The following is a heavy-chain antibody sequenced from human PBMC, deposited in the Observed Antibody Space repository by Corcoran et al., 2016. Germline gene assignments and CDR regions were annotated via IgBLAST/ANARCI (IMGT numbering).Heavy chain of an antibody. CDR3: ARVTPNVSTWRFDP. Sequence: QVQLQESGPGLVKPSETLSLTCTVSGGSISSDYWSWIRQPPGKGLEWMGDIHYNGSINYNPALESRVTVSVDTSKSQVSLKLSSVTAADTAVYYCARVTPNVSTWRFDPWGQVTLVTVSS. CDR1: GGSISSDY. V-gene: IGHV4-59*01. CDR2: IHYNGSI. D-gene: IGHD3-16*01. J-gene: IGHJ5*02.